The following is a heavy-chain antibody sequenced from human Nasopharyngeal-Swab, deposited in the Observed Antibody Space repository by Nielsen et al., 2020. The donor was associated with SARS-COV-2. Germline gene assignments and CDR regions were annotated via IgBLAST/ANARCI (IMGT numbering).Heavy chain of an antibody. J-gene: IGHJ4*02. D-gene: IGHD2/OR15-2a*01. CDR3: ARVQADYLSKGSFDH. CDR2: ISYDGTDK. Sequence: CAASGFTFYSYAMHWVRQAPGKGLEWVALISYDGTDKYYADSVKGRFTISRDNSKNTLYLQMNSLRPEDTAMYYCARVQADYLSKGSFDHWGQGTLVTVSS. CDR1: GFTFYSYA. V-gene: IGHV3-30*04.